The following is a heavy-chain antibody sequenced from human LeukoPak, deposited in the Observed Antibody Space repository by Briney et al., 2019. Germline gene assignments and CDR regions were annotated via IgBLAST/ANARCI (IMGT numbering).Heavy chain of an antibody. D-gene: IGHD6-13*01. CDR2: FYYTGST. CDR1: GGSISSYY. Sequence: PSETLSLTCTASGGSISSYYWSWIRQPPGKGLEWIGYFYYTGSTNYNPSLKCRATMSVDTSNNQFSLKLSSVTAAYTAVYYCARVSSSWLLPKYWGQGTLVTVSS. CDR3: ARVSSSWLLPKY. J-gene: IGHJ4*02. V-gene: IGHV4-59*01.